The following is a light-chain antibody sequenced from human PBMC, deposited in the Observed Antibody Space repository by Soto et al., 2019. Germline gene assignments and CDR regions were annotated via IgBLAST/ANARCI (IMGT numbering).Light chain of an antibody. Sequence: EIVLTQSPGTLSLSPGERATLSCRASQSVSSSYLAWYQQKPGQAPRLLIYGASSRATGIPDRFSGSGSETDFTLTISRLVPEDFAVYYCHQYGSSPPITFGQGTRLEIK. J-gene: IGKJ5*01. V-gene: IGKV3-20*01. CDR1: QSVSSSY. CDR3: HQYGSSPPIT. CDR2: GAS.